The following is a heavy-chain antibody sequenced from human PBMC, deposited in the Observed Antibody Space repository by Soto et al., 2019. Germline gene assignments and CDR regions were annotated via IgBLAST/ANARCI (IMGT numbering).Heavy chain of an antibody. CDR1: GFTFSDYY. D-gene: IGHD5-12*01. CDR3: ARDHHRYSGYDYVDY. J-gene: IGHJ4*02. Sequence: VPLVESGGGLVKPGGSLRLSCVASGFTFSDYYMSWIRQAPGKGLEWVSYISSSSSYTNYAASVKGRFTISRDNAKNSLYLQMNSLRAEDTAVYYCARDHHRYSGYDYVDYWGQGTLVTVSS. CDR2: ISSSSSYT. V-gene: IGHV3-11*05.